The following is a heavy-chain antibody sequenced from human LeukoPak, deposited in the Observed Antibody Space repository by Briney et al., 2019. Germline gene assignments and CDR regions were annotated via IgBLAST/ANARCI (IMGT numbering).Heavy chain of an antibody. Sequence: PGGSLRLSCAASGFTFSNYGVHWVRQAPGKGLEWVSFIRYDGSDKYYADSVKGRFTISRDNSKNTLYLQMSGLRSEDTALYYCAKRYNWNDGGFDYWGQGTLVTVSS. D-gene: IGHD1-1*01. CDR1: GFTFSNYG. V-gene: IGHV3-30*02. CDR2: IRYDGSDK. J-gene: IGHJ4*02. CDR3: AKRYNWNDGGFDY.